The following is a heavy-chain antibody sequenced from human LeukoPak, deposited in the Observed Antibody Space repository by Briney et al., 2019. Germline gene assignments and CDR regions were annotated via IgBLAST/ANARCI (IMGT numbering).Heavy chain of an antibody. CDR1: GGSISSYY. CDR3: ARESSIQWEPWPYYMDV. CDR2: IYTSGST. Sequence: PSETLSLTCTVSGGSISSYYWSWIRQPAGKGLEWIGRIYTSGSTNYNPSLKSRVTMSVDTSKNQFSLKLSSVTAADTAVYYCARESSIQWEPWPYYMDVWGKGTTVTVSS. D-gene: IGHD1-26*01. J-gene: IGHJ6*03. V-gene: IGHV4-4*07.